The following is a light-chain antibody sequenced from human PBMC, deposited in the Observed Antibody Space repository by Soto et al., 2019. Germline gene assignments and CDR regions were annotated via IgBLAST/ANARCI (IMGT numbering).Light chain of an antibody. Sequence: EVVMTQSPATLSVSPGERATLSCRASESLSGNLAWYQQKPGQAPRLLIYAASTRATCIPARWSGSGYGAEFTLTISGLQSEDVGVYYCQQYEKWSHPFGQGTRLDIK. CDR2: AAS. CDR3: QQYEKWSHP. CDR1: ESLSGN. J-gene: IGKJ5*01. V-gene: IGKV3-15*01.